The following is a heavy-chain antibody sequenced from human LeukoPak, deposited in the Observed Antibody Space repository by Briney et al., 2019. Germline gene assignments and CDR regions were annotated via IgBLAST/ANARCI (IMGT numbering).Heavy chain of an antibody. D-gene: IGHD1-1*01. CDR3: ARVNINNLQNRDY. J-gene: IGHJ4*02. V-gene: IGHV4-4*02. CDR1: GGSISSNNW. CDR2: IYHSGSP. Sequence: SETLSLTCAVSGGSISSNNWWGWVRQPPGKGLEWIGEIYHSGSPNYNPSLKSRVTISVDKSRNHFSLNLSSVTAADTAVYYFARVNINNLQNRDYWGQGNLVTVLS.